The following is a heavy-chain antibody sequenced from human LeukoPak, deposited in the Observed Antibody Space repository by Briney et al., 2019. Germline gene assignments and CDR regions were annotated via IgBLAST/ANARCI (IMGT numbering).Heavy chain of an antibody. V-gene: IGHV5-51*01. J-gene: IGHJ4*02. CDR1: GYSFTSYW. D-gene: IGHD3-3*01. Sequence: GESLKISCKGSGYSFTSYWIGWVRQMPGKGLEWMGIIYPGDSDTRYSPSFQGQVTISADKSISTAYLQWSSLKASDTAVYYCARLGITGHYDFWSGPDYWGQGTLVTVSS. CDR2: IYPGDSDT. CDR3: ARLGITGHYDFWSGPDY.